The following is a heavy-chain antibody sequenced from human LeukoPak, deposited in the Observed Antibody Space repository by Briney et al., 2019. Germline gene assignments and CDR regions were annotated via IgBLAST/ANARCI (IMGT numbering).Heavy chain of an antibody. V-gene: IGHV3-64*01. Sequence: PGGSLRLSCAASGFTFSSYSMHWVRQAPGKGLEYVSAISSDGGITYYANSVKGRFTISRDNSKNTLYLQMNSLRAEDTAVYYCARELSAFDIWGQGTMVTVSS. J-gene: IGHJ3*02. CDR3: ARELSAFDI. CDR2: ISSDGGIT. D-gene: IGHD3-10*01. CDR1: GFTFSSYS.